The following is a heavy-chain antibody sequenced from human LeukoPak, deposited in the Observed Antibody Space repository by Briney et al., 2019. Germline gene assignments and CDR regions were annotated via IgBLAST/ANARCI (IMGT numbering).Heavy chain of an antibody. V-gene: IGHV1-46*01. Sequence: ASVKVSCKASGYTFTSYYMHWVRQAPGQGLEWMGIINPSGGSTSYAQKFQGRVTMTRDTSTSTVYMELSSLRSEDTAVYYCARGLRGTGRNYYYYMDVWGKGTTVTVSS. CDR3: ARGLRGTGRNYYYYMDV. CDR2: INPSGGST. D-gene: IGHD5-12*01. J-gene: IGHJ6*03. CDR1: GYTFTSYY.